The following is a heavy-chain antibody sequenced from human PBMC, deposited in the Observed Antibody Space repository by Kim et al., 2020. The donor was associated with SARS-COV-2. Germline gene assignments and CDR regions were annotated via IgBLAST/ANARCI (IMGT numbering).Heavy chain of an antibody. CDR3: VKDAYYYDSSGHPGDY. D-gene: IGHD3-22*01. J-gene: IGHJ4*02. V-gene: IGHV3-64D*09. Sequence: SVKGRFTISRDNSKNTLYLQMSSLRAEDTAVYYCVKDAYYYDSSGHPGDYWGQGTLVTVSS.